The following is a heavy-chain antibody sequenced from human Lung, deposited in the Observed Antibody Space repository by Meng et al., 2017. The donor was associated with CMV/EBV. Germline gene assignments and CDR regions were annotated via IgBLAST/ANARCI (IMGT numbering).Heavy chain of an antibody. CDR2: ISYDGSNK. CDR1: GFTFSSYA. V-gene: IGHV3-30-3*01. D-gene: IGHD1-7*01. CDR3: ARGSITGTTYYYYYGMDV. Sequence: SLKISCAASGFTFSSYAMHWVRQAPGKGLEWVAVISYDGSNKYYADSVKGRFTISRDNSKNTLYLQMNSLRAEDTAVYYCARGSITGTTYYYYYGMDVWGQGXTVTVSS. J-gene: IGHJ6*02.